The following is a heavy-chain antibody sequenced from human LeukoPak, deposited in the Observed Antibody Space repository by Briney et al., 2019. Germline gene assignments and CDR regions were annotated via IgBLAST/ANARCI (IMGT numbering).Heavy chain of an antibody. V-gene: IGHV3-30*02. J-gene: IGHJ4*02. Sequence: GGSLRLSCAASGFTFSSYGMHWVRQAPGKGLEWVAFIRYDGSNEYYADSVKGRFTISRDNSKNTLYLQMNSLRAEDTAVYYCAKDAGAAAGRLLSDYWGQGTLVTVSS. D-gene: IGHD6-13*01. CDR2: IRYDGSNE. CDR3: AKDAGAAAGRLLSDY. CDR1: GFTFSSYG.